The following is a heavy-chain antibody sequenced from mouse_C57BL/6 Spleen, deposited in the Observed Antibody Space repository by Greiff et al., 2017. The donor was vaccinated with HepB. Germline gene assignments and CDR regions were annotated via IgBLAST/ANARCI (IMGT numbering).Heavy chain of an antibody. V-gene: IGHV5-4*01. D-gene: IGHD2-1*01. CDR1: GFTFGSYA. CDR3: AREGNAWFAY. J-gene: IGHJ3*01. Sequence: EVMLVESGGGLVKPGGSLKLSCAASGFTFGSYAMSWVRQTPEKRLEWVATISDGGSYTYYPDNVKGRFTISRDNAKNNLYLQMSHLKSEDTAMYYCAREGNAWFAYWGQGTLVTVSA. CDR2: ISDGGSYT.